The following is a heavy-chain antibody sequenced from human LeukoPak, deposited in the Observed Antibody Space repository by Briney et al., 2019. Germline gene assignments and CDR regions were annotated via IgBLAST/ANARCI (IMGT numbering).Heavy chain of an antibody. V-gene: IGHV3-23*01. CDR1: GFTFSSYA. CDR2: LSATGETT. Sequence: PGGSLRLSCAASGFTFSSYAMSWVRQAPGKGLECVSVLSATGETTRYADSVKGRFTISRDNSNNTLYLLMNSLRTEDTALYYCAKCSATCYLGAFDVWGQGTMVTVSS. D-gene: IGHD2-2*01. J-gene: IGHJ3*01. CDR3: AKCSATCYLGAFDV.